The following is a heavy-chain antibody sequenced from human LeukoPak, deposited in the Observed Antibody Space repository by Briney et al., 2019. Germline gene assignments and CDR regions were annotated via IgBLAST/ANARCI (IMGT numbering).Heavy chain of an antibody. CDR1: GFTFSSYA. CDR2: ISGSGDNT. CDR3: AKWKYSNSGIDDY. J-gene: IGHJ4*02. Sequence: GGFLRLSCAASGFTFSSYAMSWVRQVPGKGLEWVSVISGSGDNTYYADSVKGRFTISRDNSKNMLYLQMNSLRAEDTAVYYCAKWKYSNSGIDDYRGQGTLVTVSS. D-gene: IGHD6-6*01. V-gene: IGHV3-23*01.